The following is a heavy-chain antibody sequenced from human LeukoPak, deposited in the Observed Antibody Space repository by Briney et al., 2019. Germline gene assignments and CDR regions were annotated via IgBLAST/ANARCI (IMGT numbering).Heavy chain of an antibody. CDR2: ISWNSGSI. V-gene: IGHV3-9*01. CDR3: ASRYDSSGYYYALGY. D-gene: IGHD3-22*01. Sequence: PGGSLRLSCAASGFTFDDYAMHWVRQAPGKGLEWVSGISWNSGSIGYADSVKGRFTISRDNAKNSLYLQMNSLRAEDTAVCYCASRYDSSGYYYALGYWGQGTLVTVSS. CDR1: GFTFDDYA. J-gene: IGHJ4*02.